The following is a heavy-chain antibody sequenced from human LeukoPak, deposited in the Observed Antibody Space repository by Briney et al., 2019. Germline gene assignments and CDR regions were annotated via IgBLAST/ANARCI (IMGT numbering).Heavy chain of an antibody. V-gene: IGHV3-66*02. J-gene: IGHJ3*02. Sequence: GGSLRLSCAASGFTVSSNYMSWVRQAPGKGLEWVSVIYSGGSTYYADSVKGRFTISRGNSKNTLYLQMNSLRAEDTAVYYCARPRDGYDDAFDIWGQGTMVTVSS. D-gene: IGHD5-24*01. CDR3: ARPRDGYDDAFDI. CDR1: GFTVSSNY. CDR2: IYSGGST.